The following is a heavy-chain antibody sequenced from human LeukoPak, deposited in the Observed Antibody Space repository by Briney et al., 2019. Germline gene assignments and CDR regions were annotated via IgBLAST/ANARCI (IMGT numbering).Heavy chain of an antibody. CDR2: ISSSGSTI. V-gene: IGHV3-48*03. J-gene: IGHJ4*02. D-gene: IGHD3-22*01. Sequence: PGGPLRLSCAASGFTFSSYEMNWVRQAPGKGLEWVSYISSSGSTIYYADSVKGRFTISRDNAKNSLYLQMNSLRAEDTAVYYCARDSDYYDSSGYYFDYWGQGTLVTVSS. CDR1: GFTFSSYE. CDR3: ARDSDYYDSSGYYFDY.